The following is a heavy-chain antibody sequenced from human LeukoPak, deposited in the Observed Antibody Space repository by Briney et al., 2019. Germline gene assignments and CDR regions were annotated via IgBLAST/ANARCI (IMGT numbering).Heavy chain of an antibody. D-gene: IGHD2-21*02. Sequence: GGSLRLSCAASGFTFSSYGMHWVRQAPGKGLEWVAVISYDGSNKYYADSVKGRFTISRDNSKNTLYLQMNSLRAEDTAVYYCAKESVVVVTAYFDYWGQGTLVTVSS. J-gene: IGHJ4*02. CDR1: GFTFSSYG. CDR2: ISYDGSNK. CDR3: AKESVVVVTAYFDY. V-gene: IGHV3-30*18.